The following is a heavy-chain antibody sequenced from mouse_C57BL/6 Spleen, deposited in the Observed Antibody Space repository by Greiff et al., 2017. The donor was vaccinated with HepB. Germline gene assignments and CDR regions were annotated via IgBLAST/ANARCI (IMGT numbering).Heavy chain of an antibody. J-gene: IGHJ2*01. D-gene: IGHD2-2*01. CDR2: ISYDGSN. CDR3: ARDLDYGYLFDY. Sequence: DVQLQESGPGLVKPSQSLSLTCSVPGYSITSGYYWNWIRQFPGNKLEWMGYISYDGSNNYNPSLKNRISITRDTSKNQFFLKLNSVTTEDTATYYCARDLDYGYLFDYWGQGTTLTVSS. V-gene: IGHV3-6*01. CDR1: GYSITSGYY.